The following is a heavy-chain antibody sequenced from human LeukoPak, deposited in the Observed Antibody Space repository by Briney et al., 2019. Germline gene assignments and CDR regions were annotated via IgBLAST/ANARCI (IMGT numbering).Heavy chain of an antibody. V-gene: IGHV4-34*01. CDR3: ARYPTYSSYFDY. Sequence: ASETLSLTCAVYGGSFSGYYWSWIRQPPGKGLEWIGEINHSGSTNYNPSLKSRVTISVDTSKNQFSLKLSSVTAADTAVYYCARYPTYSSYFDYWGQGTLVTVSS. D-gene: IGHD6-19*01. CDR2: INHSGST. J-gene: IGHJ4*02. CDR1: GGSFSGYY.